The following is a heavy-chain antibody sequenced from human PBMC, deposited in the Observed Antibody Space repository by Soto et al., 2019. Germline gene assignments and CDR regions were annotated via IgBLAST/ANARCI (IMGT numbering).Heavy chain of an antibody. CDR3: ARGGRGYSYGLIYYYYGMDV. CDR2: ISSSSSTI. Sequence: ESGGGLVQPGGSLRLSCAASGFTFSSYSMNWVRQAPGKGLEWVSYISSSSSTIYYADSVKGRFTISRDNAKNSLYLQMNSLRDEDTAVYYCARGGRGYSYGLIYYYYGMDVWGQGTTVTVSS. J-gene: IGHJ6*02. CDR1: GFTFSSYS. V-gene: IGHV3-48*02. D-gene: IGHD5-18*01.